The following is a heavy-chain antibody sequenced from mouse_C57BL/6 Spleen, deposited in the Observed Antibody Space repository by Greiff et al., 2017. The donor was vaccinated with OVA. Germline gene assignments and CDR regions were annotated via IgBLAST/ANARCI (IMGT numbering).Heavy chain of an antibody. J-gene: IGHJ4*01. D-gene: IGHD2-1*01. CDR1: GYTFTSYG. CDR3: ARYEIYYGNYDYAMDY. CDR2: IYPRSGNT. V-gene: IGHV1-81*01. Sequence: VQLQQSGAELARPGASVKLSCKASGYTFTSYGISWVKQRTGQGLEWICEIYPRSGNTYYNEKFKGKATLTADKSSSTAYMELRSLTSEDSAVYFWARYEIYYGNYDYAMDYWGQGTSVTVSS.